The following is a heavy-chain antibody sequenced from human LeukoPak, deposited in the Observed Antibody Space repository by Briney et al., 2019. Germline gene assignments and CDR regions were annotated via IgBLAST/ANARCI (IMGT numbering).Heavy chain of an antibody. CDR2: ISGSGGST. CDR3: ARVPPAYTYYFDY. CDR1: GFTFSNSP. V-gene: IGHV3-23*01. Sequence: GGSLRLSCAASGFTFSNSPMTWVRRAPRKGLEWVSAISGSGGSTYYADSLQGRFTISRDNSKNTLYLQMNSLRAEDTAIYYCARVPPAYTYYFDYWGQGILVTVSS. J-gene: IGHJ4*02. D-gene: IGHD4-11*01.